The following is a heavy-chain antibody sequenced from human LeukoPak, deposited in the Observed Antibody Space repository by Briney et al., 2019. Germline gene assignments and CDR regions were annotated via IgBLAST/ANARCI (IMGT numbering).Heavy chain of an antibody. CDR2: IIPIFGTA. Sequence: GASVKVSCKASGGTFSSYAISWVRQAPGQGLEWMGGIIPIFGTANYAQKFQGRVTITADESTSTAYMELSSLRSEDTAVYYCASTYCSSTSCSREQNYYYYYMDVWGKGTTVTVSS. D-gene: IGHD2-2*01. V-gene: IGHV1-69*13. CDR3: ASTYCSSTSCSREQNYYYYYMDV. J-gene: IGHJ6*03. CDR1: GGTFSSYA.